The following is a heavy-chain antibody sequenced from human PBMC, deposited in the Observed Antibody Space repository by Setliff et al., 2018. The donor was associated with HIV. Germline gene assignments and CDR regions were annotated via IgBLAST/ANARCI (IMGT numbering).Heavy chain of an antibody. CDR3: VRDGVGTTPFDY. Sequence: GSLRLSCTVSGFTVSSNYMTWVRQAPGKGLEWVALMYDGGSTYYADSVKGRFTITRDISKNTVYLQMNNLRDEDTAVYFCVRDGVGTTPFDYWGQGSLVTVSS. D-gene: IGHD1-26*01. J-gene: IGHJ4*02. CDR2: MYDGGST. CDR1: GFTVSSNY. V-gene: IGHV3-53*01.